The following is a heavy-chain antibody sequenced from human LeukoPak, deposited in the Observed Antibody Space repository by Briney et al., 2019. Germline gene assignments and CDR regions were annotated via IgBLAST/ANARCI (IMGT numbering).Heavy chain of an antibody. J-gene: IGHJ6*03. V-gene: IGHV4-39*07. CDR2: IYYSGST. CDR3: ARGVGATVLNYFYYYMDV. CDR1: GGSISSSSYY. D-gene: IGHD4-11*01. Sequence: SETLSLTCTVSGGSISSSSYYWGWIRQPPGKGLEWIGSIYYSGSTYYNPSLKSRVTISVDTSKNQSSLKLSSVTAADTAVYYCARGVGATVLNYFYYYMDVWGKGTTVTVSS.